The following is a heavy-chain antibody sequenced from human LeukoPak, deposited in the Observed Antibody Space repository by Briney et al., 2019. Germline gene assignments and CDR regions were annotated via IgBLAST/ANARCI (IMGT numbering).Heavy chain of an antibody. CDR3: AKGGTYYYDTSSAYDWSDYFHY. D-gene: IGHD3-22*01. V-gene: IGHV3-30*18. Sequence: GSLRLSSAASAXTFSSYGMHWVRQAPAKGLEWVAVISYDGSNKYYGDSVKGLFTISRDNSKNTLFLQMNSLRAEDTAVYYCAKGGTYYYDTSSAYDWSDYFHYWGQGTLVTVSS. CDR2: ISYDGSNK. J-gene: IGHJ4*02. CDR1: AXTFSSYG.